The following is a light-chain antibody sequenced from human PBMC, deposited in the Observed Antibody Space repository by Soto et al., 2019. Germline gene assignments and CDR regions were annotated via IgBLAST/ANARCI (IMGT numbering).Light chain of an antibody. CDR3: QQYYNYPQT. Sequence: AIRMTQSPSSISASIGDRISITCRANEEIRIHLAWYQQKPGKAPTLLIYAASTLQSGVPSRFSASGSDTDFSLTITGLQSDDFAIYYCQQYYNYPQTFGQGTKVEVK. J-gene: IGKJ1*01. CDR1: EEIRIH. CDR2: AAS. V-gene: IGKV1-8*01.